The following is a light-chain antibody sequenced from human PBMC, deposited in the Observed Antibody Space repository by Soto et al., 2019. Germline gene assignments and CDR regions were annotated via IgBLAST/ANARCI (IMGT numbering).Light chain of an antibody. J-gene: IGKJ3*01. CDR1: QSVSSY. CDR2: DAS. CDR3: QQRSKWPFT. V-gene: IGKV3-11*01. Sequence: EIVLTQSPATLSLSPGERATLSCRASQSVSSYLAWYQQKPGQAPRLLIYDASNKATGIPARFSGSGSGTDFTPTISSLEPGDFAVYYCQQRSKWPFTFGPGTKVDI.